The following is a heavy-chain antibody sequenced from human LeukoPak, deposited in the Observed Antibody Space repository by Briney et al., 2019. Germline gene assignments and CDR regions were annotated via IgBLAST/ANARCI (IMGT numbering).Heavy chain of an antibody. J-gene: IGHJ4*02. CDR2: INSDGRNA. CDR1: GFTFSSYW. V-gene: IGHV3-74*01. D-gene: IGHD4-23*01. Sequence: GGSLRLSCAASGFTFSSYWMHWVRQAPGKGLVWVSRINSDGRNARYADSVKGRCTISRDNAKNTLFLQMDSLRVEDTAVYYCARDPDGNSLLDDWGQGTLVTVSS. CDR3: ARDPDGNSLLDD.